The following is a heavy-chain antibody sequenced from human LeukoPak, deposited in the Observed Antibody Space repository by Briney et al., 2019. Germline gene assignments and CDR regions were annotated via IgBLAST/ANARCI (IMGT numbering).Heavy chain of an antibody. CDR2: ISSSSSTI. V-gene: IGHV3-48*01. CDR3: ARDAEWELLRWYYFDY. J-gene: IGHJ4*02. Sequence: GGSLRLSCAASGFTFSSYSMNWVRQAPGKGLEWVSYISSSSSTIYYADSVKGRFTISRDNSKNTLYLQMNSLRAEDTAVYYCARDAEWELLRWYYFDYWGQGTLVTVSS. D-gene: IGHD1-26*01. CDR1: GFTFSSYS.